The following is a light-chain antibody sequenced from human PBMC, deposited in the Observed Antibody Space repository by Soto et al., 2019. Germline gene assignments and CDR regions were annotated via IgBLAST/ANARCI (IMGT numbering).Light chain of an antibody. CDR1: SSDVGGYNS. V-gene: IGLV2-14*01. J-gene: IGLJ1*01. CDR3: SSYTTGGSYV. CDR2: DVS. Sequence: QSALTKPAAVSGSPGLSIAISCTGTSSDVGGYNSVSWYQQQPGKVPKLMIYDVSNRPSGVSNRFSGSKSGNTASLTISGLQAEDEGDYYCSSYTTGGSYVFGTGTKLTVL.